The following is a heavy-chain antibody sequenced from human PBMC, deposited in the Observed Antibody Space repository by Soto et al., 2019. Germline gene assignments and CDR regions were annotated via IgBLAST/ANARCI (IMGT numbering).Heavy chain of an antibody. CDR2: IIHIFGTS. Sequence: SVNLSFKASGGTFSSYAISWLRQAPGQGLEWMGRIIHIFGTSNYAQKFQGRVTITADESTSTAYMELSSLRAEDTAAYYCAVEFGCSWTDAFDIWGQGTMVTVSS. CDR3: AVEFGCSWTDAFDI. J-gene: IGHJ3*02. V-gene: IGHV1-69*13. D-gene: IGHD6-13*01. CDR1: GGTFSSYA.